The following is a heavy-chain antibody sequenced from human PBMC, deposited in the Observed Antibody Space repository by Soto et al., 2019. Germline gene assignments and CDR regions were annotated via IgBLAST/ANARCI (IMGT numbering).Heavy chain of an antibody. J-gene: IGHJ6*02. D-gene: IGHD2-21*01. CDR3: ARVISCVGGTCSSFHQDYGMDV. V-gene: IGHV3-21*01. Sequence: EVQLVESGGGLVKPGGSVRLSCVASGLMYSSYSMSWVRQAPGKRREWVAFTSLTGSQINYAASVEGRFTISRDTAKIALYRRMSTVRVEDTAIYYCARVISCVGGTCSSFHQDYGMDVWCPGTTVTVS. CDR2: TSLTGSQI. CDR1: GLMYSSYS.